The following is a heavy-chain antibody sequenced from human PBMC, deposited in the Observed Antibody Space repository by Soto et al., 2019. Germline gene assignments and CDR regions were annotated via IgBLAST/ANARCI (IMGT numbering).Heavy chain of an antibody. V-gene: IGHV1-3*05. D-gene: IGHD3-16*02. CDR1: GFTFTKNA. CDR2: INAANGNT. Sequence: QVQLVQSGAEEKKPGASVTVSCKASGFTFTKNAIHWVRQAPGQRLEWMGWINAANGNTKYSQKFQGRVTIIRDTYASTAYMELTSLRSEDTAVYYCARSAVSPFGGLIGPFDYWGQGTLVTVSS. CDR3: ARSAVSPFGGLIGPFDY. J-gene: IGHJ4*02.